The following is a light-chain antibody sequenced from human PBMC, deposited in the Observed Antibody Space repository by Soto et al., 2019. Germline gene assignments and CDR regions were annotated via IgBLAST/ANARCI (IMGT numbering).Light chain of an antibody. CDR1: SSKIGSNT. CDR3: AAWDDSRNGPV. J-gene: IGLJ2*01. Sequence: QSVLTQPPSASGTPGQRVTISCSGSSSKIGSNTVNWYHQLPGTAPKLLIYSNHQRPSGVPDRFSGSKSGTSASLAISGLQSEDEGDYCCAAWDDSRNGPVLGGGTKLTVL. CDR2: SNH. V-gene: IGLV1-44*01.